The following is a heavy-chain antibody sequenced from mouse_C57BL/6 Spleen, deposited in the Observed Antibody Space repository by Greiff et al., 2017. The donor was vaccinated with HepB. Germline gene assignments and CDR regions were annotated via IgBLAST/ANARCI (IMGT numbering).Heavy chain of an antibody. J-gene: IGHJ4*01. CDR1: GYTFTSFW. V-gene: IGHV1-7*01. CDR2: INPSSGYT. CDR3: ARSPLYDGYYDYAMDY. Sequence: VQLQQSGAELAKPGASVKLSCKASGYTFTSFWMHWVKQRPGQGLEWIGYINPSSGYTKYNQKFKDKATLTADKSSSTAYMQLSSLTYEDSAVYYCARSPLYDGYYDYAMDYWGQGTSVTVSS. D-gene: IGHD2-3*01.